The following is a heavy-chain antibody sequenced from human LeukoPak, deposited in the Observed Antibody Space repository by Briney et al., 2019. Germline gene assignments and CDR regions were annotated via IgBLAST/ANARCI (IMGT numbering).Heavy chain of an antibody. V-gene: IGHV4-39*01. D-gene: IGHD5-18*01. J-gene: IGHJ2*01. CDR2: FYYGGST. CDR1: GFTFSNYA. CDR3: ARQRGYSYGFLRYFDL. Sequence: GSLRLSCAASGFTFSNYAMSWVRQPPGKGLEWIGSFYYGGSTYYNPSLKSRVTISVDTSKNQFSLKLSSVTAADTAVYYCARQRGYSYGFLRYFDLWGRGTLVTVSS.